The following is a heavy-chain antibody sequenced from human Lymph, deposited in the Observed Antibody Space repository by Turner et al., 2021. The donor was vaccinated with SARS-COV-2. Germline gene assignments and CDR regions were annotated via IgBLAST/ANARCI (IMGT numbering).Heavy chain of an antibody. CDR2: ISGSSSYI. CDR1: GVTFSSYS. Sequence: VQLVESGGGLVQPGGSLRLSCVASGVTFSSYSMIWVRQGPAKVREGVSFISGSSSYIYYADAVKGRFTISRDNAKNSLYLQMNSLRAEDTAVYYGARGGRPPWQWLGMGNFDYWGQGTLVTVSS. D-gene: IGHD6-19*01. CDR3: ARGGRPPWQWLGMGNFDY. V-gene: IGHV3-21*02. J-gene: IGHJ4*02.